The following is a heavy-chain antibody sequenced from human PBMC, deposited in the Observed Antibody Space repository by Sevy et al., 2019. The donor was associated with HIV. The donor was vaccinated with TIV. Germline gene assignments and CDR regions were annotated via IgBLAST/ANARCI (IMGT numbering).Heavy chain of an antibody. CDR2: LSFGCGGK. D-gene: IGHD2-8*01. CDR1: GLTFSKYS. Sequence: GGSLRFSCAASGLTFSKYSMSWAPQPPGKGLEWFPPLSFGCGGKNNPDSVKGRFTISRDNSKSSVYLQMNNLRPEDTAVYYCAREGCTKPHDYWGQGTLVTVSS. CDR3: AREGCTKPHDY. J-gene: IGHJ4*02. V-gene: IGHV3-23*01.